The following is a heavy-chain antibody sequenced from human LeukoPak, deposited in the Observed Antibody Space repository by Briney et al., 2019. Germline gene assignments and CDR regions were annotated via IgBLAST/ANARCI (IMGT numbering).Heavy chain of an antibody. CDR1: GFTVSMNY. V-gene: IGHV3-23*01. J-gene: IGHJ4*02. Sequence: GGSLRLSCGTSGFTVSMNYLTWVRQAPGKGLEWVSAISGSGGSTYYADSVKGRFTISRDNSKNTLYLQMNSLRAEDTAVYYCTKGRIVVVAFFDYWGQGTLVTVSS. CDR2: ISGSGGST. CDR3: TKGRIVVVAFFDY. D-gene: IGHD2-15*01.